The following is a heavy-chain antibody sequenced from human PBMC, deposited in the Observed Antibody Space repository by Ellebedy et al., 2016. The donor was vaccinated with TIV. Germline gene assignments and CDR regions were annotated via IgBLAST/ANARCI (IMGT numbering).Heavy chain of an antibody. CDR2: INPSGGST. D-gene: IGHD3-16*01. CDR1: GYTFTSYY. CDR3: ARALRYDYGDN. Sequence: ASVKVSXXASGYTFTSYYMHWVRQAPGQGLEWMGIINPSGGSTSYAQKFQGRVTMTRDTSTSTVYMELSSLRSEDTAVYYCARALRYDYGDNWGQGTLVTVSS. V-gene: IGHV1-46*01. J-gene: IGHJ4*02.